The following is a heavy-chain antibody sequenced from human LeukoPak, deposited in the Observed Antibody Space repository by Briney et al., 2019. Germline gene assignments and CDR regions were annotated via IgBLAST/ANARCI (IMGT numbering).Heavy chain of an antibody. D-gene: IGHD2-8*01. J-gene: IGHJ5*02. Sequence: GGSLRLSCAASGFTFSSYWMHWVRQAPGKGLVWVSRINSDGNITSYADSVKGRFTISRDSAKNTLYLQMNSLRPEDTAVYYCARVFQGVVLDAWGQGTLVTVSS. CDR1: GFTFSSYW. CDR2: INSDGNIT. V-gene: IGHV3-74*01. CDR3: ARVFQGVVLDA.